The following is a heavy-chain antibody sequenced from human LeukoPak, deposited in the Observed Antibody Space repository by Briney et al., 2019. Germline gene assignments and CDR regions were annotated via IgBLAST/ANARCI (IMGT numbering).Heavy chain of an antibody. Sequence: GASVKVSCKASGGTFSNYAISWVRQAPGQGLEWMGGIIPIFGTANYAQKFQGRVTITADKSTSTAYMELSSLRSEDTAVYYCAIILTGFDYWGQGTLVTVSS. CDR1: GGTFSNYA. CDR2: IIPIFGTA. V-gene: IGHV1-69*06. CDR3: AIILTGFDY. J-gene: IGHJ4*02. D-gene: IGHD3-9*01.